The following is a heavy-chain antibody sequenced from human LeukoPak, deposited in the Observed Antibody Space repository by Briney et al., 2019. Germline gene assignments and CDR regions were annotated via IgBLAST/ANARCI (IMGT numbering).Heavy chain of an antibody. CDR2: IGTRSNPI. Sequence: TGGSLRLSCAASGFSFSDFYMSWIRQAPGVGLEWISYIGTRSNPIYYADSVKGRFTISRDDAKNSLYLQMNSLRDEDTAVYFCAREARGSGRDFDYWGQGILVTVSS. CDR1: GFSFSDFY. J-gene: IGHJ4*02. CDR3: AREARGSGRDFDY. D-gene: IGHD1-26*01. V-gene: IGHV3-11*01.